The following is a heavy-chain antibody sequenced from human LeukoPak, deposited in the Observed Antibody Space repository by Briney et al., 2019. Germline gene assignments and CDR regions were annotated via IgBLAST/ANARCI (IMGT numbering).Heavy chain of an antibody. CDR3: ARDAIGHDLPFDY. Sequence: GTSLRLSCAASGLTFTSYGMHWVRQAPGKGLEWVALITYDGYYKYYSDSVKGRFTISSDTSKNTLYLQMNSLRAEDTAVYYCARDAIGHDLPFDYWGPGTLVTVSS. V-gene: IGHV3-30*03. J-gene: IGHJ4*02. CDR1: GLTFTSYG. CDR2: ITYDGYYK.